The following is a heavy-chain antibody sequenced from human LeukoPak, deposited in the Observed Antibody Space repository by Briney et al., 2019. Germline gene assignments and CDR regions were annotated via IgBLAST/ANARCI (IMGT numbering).Heavy chain of an antibody. CDR1: GFTFTRYG. V-gene: IGHV1-18*01. Sequence: ASVKVSCKASGFTFTRYGISWVRQAPGQGLEWMGWISAYNGDTNYAQKFQGRVILTTDTSTSTAYMELRSLRSDDTAVYYCARDPSNTSGRYAYFDYWGQGTLVTVSS. J-gene: IGHJ4*02. CDR2: ISAYNGDT. D-gene: IGHD6-19*01. CDR3: ARDPSNTSGRYAYFDY.